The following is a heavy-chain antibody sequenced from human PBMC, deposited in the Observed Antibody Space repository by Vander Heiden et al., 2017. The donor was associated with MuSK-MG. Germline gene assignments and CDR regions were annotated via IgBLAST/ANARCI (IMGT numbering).Heavy chain of an antibody. CDR2: INHSGST. CDR1: GGSFSGYY. Sequence: QVQLQQWGAGRLKPSETLSLTCAVYGGSFSGYYWSWIRQPPGKGLEWIGEINHSGSTNYNPSLKSRVTISVDTSKNQFSLKLSSVTAADTAVYYCARGGDYYGSGSYYTYFDYWGQGTLVTVSS. V-gene: IGHV4-34*01. D-gene: IGHD3-10*01. J-gene: IGHJ4*02. CDR3: ARGGDYYGSGSYYTYFDY.